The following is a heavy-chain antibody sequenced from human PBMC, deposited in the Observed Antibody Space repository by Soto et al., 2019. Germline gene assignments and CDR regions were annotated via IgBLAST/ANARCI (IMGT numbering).Heavy chain of an antibody. J-gene: IGHJ4*02. CDR2: ISSSGITI. D-gene: IGHD1-7*01. Sequence: EVQLVESGGGVVQPGRSLRLSCAASGFTFSSYEMNWVRQAPGKGLEWLSYISSSGITIFYAGSVKGRFTISRDNAKNSLFLQMNSLRAEDTAVYFCARGNWNYCDFWGQGTLVTVSS. V-gene: IGHV3-48*03. CDR1: GFTFSSYE. CDR3: ARGNWNYCDF.